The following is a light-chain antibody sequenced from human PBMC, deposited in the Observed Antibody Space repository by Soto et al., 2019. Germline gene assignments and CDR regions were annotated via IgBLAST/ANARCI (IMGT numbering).Light chain of an antibody. CDR2: NSN. Sequence: QSVLTQTPSASGTPGQTVTISCSGSRSNIGNNAVSWYQQFPGTAPNLLIYNSNQRPAGVPDRFSGSRSGTSASLAISGLQSEDEADYYCATWDDSLNARGVFGGGTKGTVL. CDR1: RSNIGNNA. J-gene: IGLJ3*02. CDR3: ATWDDSLNARGV. V-gene: IGLV1-44*01.